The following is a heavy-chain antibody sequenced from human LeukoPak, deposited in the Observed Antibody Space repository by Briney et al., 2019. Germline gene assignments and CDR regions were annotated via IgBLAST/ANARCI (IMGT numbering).Heavy chain of an antibody. D-gene: IGHD3-10*01. Sequence: GGSLRLSCAASGFTFSDYWMHWVRHTPGKGLVWVSRISYDGGGTNYADSVKGRFIISRDNAKNMLYLQMNSLRVEDTAVYYCVRNMVRGVVYFDSWGQGVLVTVSS. J-gene: IGHJ4*02. CDR2: ISYDGGGT. CDR3: VRNMVRGVVYFDS. CDR1: GFTFSDYW. V-gene: IGHV3-74*01.